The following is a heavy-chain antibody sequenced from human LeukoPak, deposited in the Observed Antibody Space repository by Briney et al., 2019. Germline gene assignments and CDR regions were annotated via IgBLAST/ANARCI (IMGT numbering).Heavy chain of an antibody. CDR1: GGSFRGYY. CDR3: ARPIDI. Sequence: SETLSLTCAVYGGSFRGYYWSWIRQPPGKGLEWIGEINHSGSTNYNPSLKSRVTISVDTSKNQFSLKLSSVTAADTAVYYCARPIDIWGQGTMVTVSS. V-gene: IGHV4-34*01. J-gene: IGHJ3*02. CDR2: INHSGST.